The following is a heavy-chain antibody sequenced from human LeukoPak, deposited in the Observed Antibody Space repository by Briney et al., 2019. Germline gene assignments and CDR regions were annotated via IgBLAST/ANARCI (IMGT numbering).Heavy chain of an antibody. CDR3: AKDIESGSYYRGFDY. CDR2: INWDGTDT. CDR1: GFTFDDYT. D-gene: IGHD1-26*01. J-gene: IGHJ4*02. V-gene: IGHV3-43*01. Sequence: PGGSLRLSCAASGFTFDDYTMHWVRQAPGKGLEWVSLINWDGTDTSYADSVRGRFTISRDNSKNSLYLQMNSLRTEDTAFYYCAKDIESGSYYRGFDYWGQGALVTVSS.